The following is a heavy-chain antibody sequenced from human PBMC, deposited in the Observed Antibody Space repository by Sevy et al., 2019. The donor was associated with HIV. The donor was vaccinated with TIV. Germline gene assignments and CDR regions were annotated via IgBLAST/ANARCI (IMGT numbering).Heavy chain of an antibody. Sequence: GGSLRLSCAASGFTFSSYAMSWVRQAPGKGLEWVSAISGSGGSTYYADSAKGRFTISRDNSKNTLYLQMNSLRAEDTAVYYCAKEFYPGIAVAGTAPSPHWGQGTLVTVSS. D-gene: IGHD6-19*01. V-gene: IGHV3-23*01. J-gene: IGHJ4*02. CDR3: AKEFYPGIAVAGTAPSPH. CDR1: GFTFSSYA. CDR2: ISGSGGST.